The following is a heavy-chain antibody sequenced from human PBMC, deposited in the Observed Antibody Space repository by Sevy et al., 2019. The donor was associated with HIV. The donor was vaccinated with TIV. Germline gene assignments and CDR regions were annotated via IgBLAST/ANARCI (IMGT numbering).Heavy chain of an antibody. CDR3: ARGMILEGSWCGMHV. D-gene: IGHD3-3*01. J-gene: IGHJ6*02. CDR2: IFSGGST. Sequence: GGSLRLSCAVSGFTVSSNYMTWVRQAPGKGLEWVSVIFSGGSTYYADSVKGRFTISRDNSRNTLSLQMNSLRAEDTAMYYCARGMILEGSWCGMHVWGQGTTVTVSS. V-gene: IGHV3-53*01. CDR1: GFTVSSNY.